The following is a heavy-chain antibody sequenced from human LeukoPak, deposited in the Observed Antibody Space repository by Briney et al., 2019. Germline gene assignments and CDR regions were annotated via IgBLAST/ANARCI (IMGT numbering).Heavy chain of an antibody. CDR2: ISGSGGST. J-gene: IGHJ5*02. Sequence: GGSLRLSCAASGFTFSSYAMSWVRQAPGKGLEWVSAISGSGGSTYYADSVKGRFTISRDNAKNSLYLQMNSLRAEDTAVYYCARDHFFDSSGYYHPWGQGTLVTVSS. CDR3: ARDHFFDSSGYYHP. D-gene: IGHD3-22*01. V-gene: IGHV3-23*01. CDR1: GFTFSSYA.